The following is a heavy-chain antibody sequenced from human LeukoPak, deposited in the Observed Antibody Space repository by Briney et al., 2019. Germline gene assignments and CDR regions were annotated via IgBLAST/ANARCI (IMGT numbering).Heavy chain of an antibody. V-gene: IGHV3-43*01. D-gene: IGHD3-10*02. J-gene: IGHJ4*02. Sequence: PGGSLRLSCATSGFNFDRYTIHWVRQAPGKGLEWVSLAGWAGGTTFYSDSVRGRFTISRDSGRKSVYLQMNSLTTDDTAFNLCAKELDTMFFDYWGKGDLDTVSS. CDR1: GFNFDRYT. CDR2: AGWAGGTT. CDR3: AKELDTMFFDY.